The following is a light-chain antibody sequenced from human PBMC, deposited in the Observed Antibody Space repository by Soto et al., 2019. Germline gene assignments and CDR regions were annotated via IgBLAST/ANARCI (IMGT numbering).Light chain of an antibody. Sequence: DIQMTQSPSSMSASVRDRVTITCRASQSISGYLNWYQQKPGKAPKLLIYAASSLEGGVPSRFSGSGSGTDFTLSISSLKNEDFATYYCQQSYSTPFTFGPGTKVDIK. J-gene: IGKJ3*01. CDR2: AAS. V-gene: IGKV1-39*01. CDR1: QSISGY. CDR3: QQSYSTPFT.